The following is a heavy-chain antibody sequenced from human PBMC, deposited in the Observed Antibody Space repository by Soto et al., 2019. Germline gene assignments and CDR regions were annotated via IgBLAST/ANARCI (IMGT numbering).Heavy chain of an antibody. CDR3: AKCAGSGWYPDY. CDR2: ISGSGANT. V-gene: IGHV3-23*01. D-gene: IGHD6-19*01. CDR1: GFTFSSYA. J-gene: IGHJ4*02. Sequence: EVQLLESAGGLVQPGGSLSLSCAASGFTFSSYAMRWVRQAPGKGLEWVSAISGSGANTYYADSVKGRFTISRDNSKNTLLLQLNSLRAEDTALYYCAKCAGSGWYPDYWGQGTLVTVSS.